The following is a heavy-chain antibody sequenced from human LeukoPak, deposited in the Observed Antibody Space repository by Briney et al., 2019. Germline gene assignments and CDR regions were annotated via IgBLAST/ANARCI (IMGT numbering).Heavy chain of an antibody. V-gene: IGHV3-21*01. J-gene: IGHJ6*03. CDR3: ARDLTTVTRSYYYYYMDV. CDR1: GFTFSSYS. D-gene: IGHD4-17*01. Sequence: TGGSLRLSCAASGFTFSSYSMNWVRQAPGKGLEWVSSISSSSSYIYYADSVKGRFTISRDNAKNSLYLQMNSLRAEDTAVYYRARDLTTVTRSYYYYYMDVWGKGTTVAISS. CDR2: ISSSSSYI.